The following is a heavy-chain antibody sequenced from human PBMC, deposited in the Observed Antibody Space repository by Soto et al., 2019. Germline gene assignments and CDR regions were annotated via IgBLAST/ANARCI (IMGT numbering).Heavy chain of an antibody. CDR1: GGTFSSYA. CDR3: ARDTSIAVAGPYYYGMDV. D-gene: IGHD6-19*01. J-gene: IGHJ6*02. CDR2: IIPIFGTA. Sequence: QVQLVQSGAEVKKPGSSVKVSCKASGGTFSSYAISWVRQAPGQGLEWMGGIIPIFGTANYAQKFQGRVTITADEYTSTAYMELSSLRSEDTAVYYCARDTSIAVAGPYYYGMDVWGQGTTVTVSS. V-gene: IGHV1-69*01.